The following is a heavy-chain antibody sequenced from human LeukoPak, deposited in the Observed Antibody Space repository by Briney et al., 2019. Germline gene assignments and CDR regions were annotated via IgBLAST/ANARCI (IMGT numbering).Heavy chain of an antibody. V-gene: IGHV4-4*07. CDR2: IDISGIT. CDR1: GGSISSHY. Sequence: PSETLSLTCTVSGGSISSHYWSWIRQPAGKGLEWIGRIDISGITDYNPSLKSRLTMSVDTSKNQFSLKLRFVTAADTAVYYCTRDRDDYGVPDYWGQGTLVTVSS. D-gene: IGHD4-17*01. CDR3: TRDRDDYGVPDY. J-gene: IGHJ4*02.